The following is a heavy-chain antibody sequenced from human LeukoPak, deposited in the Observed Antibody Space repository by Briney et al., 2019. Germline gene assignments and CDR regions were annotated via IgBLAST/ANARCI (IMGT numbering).Heavy chain of an antibody. CDR1: EFTFSTYP. Sequence: GGSLRLSCAASEFTFSTYPMHWVRQAPGQGLEWVAVISYHGTNEYYADSVKGRFTISRDNSKNTLYLQMNSLRAEDTAVYYCARDRVEITVAGTADCWGQGTLVTVSS. CDR2: ISYHGTNE. J-gene: IGHJ4*02. CDR3: ARDRVEITVAGTADC. D-gene: IGHD6-19*01. V-gene: IGHV3-30-3*01.